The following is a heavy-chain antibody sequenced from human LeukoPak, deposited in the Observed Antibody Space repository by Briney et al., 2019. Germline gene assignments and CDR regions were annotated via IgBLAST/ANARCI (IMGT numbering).Heavy chain of an antibody. D-gene: IGHD1-26*01. V-gene: IGHV4-39*07. CDR2: IYYSGST. CDR3: ASSYGGSYLYPFDY. J-gene: IGHJ4*02. Sequence: PSETLSLTCNVSGASISSGSYYWGWIRQPPGKGLEWIGSIYYSGSTYYNPSLKSRVTISVDTSKTKNKFSLKVRSVTAAGTAVYYCASSYGGSYLYPFDYWGQGTLVTVSS. CDR1: GASISSGSYY.